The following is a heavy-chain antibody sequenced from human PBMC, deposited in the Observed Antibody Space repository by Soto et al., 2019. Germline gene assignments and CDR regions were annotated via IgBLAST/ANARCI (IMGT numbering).Heavy chain of an antibody. CDR3: AKKHSGSYYEGPDS. D-gene: IGHD1-26*01. V-gene: IGHV3-30*18. CDR2: ISYDGVNK. Sequence: PGGSLRLSCVASGFSFSIYGMHWVRQAPGKGLEWVATISYDGVNKHHADPVKGRFTISRDISRNTLYLQLNSLIGDDTFVYYCAKKHSGSYYEGPDSWGQGTLVTVSS. J-gene: IGHJ5*01. CDR1: GFSFSIYG.